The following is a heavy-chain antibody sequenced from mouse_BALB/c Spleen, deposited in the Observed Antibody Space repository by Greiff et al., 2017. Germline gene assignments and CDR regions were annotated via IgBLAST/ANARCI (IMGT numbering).Heavy chain of an antibody. CDR3: TTTLDY. J-gene: IGHJ2*01. D-gene: IGHD1-1*01. CDR1: GFTFSSYT. V-gene: IGHV5-6-4*01. Sequence: EVKLVESGGGLVKPGGSLKLSCAASGFTFSSYTMSWVRQTPEKRLEWVATISSGGSYTYYPDSVKGRFTISRDNAKNTLYLQMSSLKSEDTAMYYCTTTLDYWGQGTTLTVSS. CDR2: ISSGGSYT.